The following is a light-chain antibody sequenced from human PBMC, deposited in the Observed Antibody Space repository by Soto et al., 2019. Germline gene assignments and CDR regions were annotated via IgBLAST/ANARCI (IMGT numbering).Light chain of an antibody. V-gene: IGKV3-11*01. CDR3: QQRRDWPPIT. CDR2: DAS. Sequence: ETVLTQSPDTLSLSPGERATLSCRASQSVNSYLAWYQQKPGRAPRLRIYDASNRATGIPARFSGSGSGTDFTLTISSVEPEDFAVYYCQQRRDWPPITFGQGTRLEIK. J-gene: IGKJ5*01. CDR1: QSVNSY.